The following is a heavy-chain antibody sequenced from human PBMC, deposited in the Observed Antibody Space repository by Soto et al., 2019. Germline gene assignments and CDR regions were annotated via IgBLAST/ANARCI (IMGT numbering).Heavy chain of an antibody. CDR2: IRNRPNSYTT. CDR3: VRDSGRGFYFDY. CDR1: GFTFSDLY. J-gene: IGHJ4*02. D-gene: IGHD3-10*01. Sequence: GGSLRLSCAASGFTFSDLYMDWVRQAPGKGLEWVGRIRNRPNSYTTQYAASVKGRFAVLRDDSENLVYLQMNDLKTEDTAVYYCVRDSGRGFYFDYWGQGVQVTVSS. V-gene: IGHV3-72*01.